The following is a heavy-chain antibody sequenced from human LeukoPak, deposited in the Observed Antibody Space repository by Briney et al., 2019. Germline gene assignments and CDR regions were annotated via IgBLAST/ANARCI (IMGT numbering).Heavy chain of an antibody. CDR3: ARTYSSPYFDY. CDR1: GFTFSSYW. J-gene: IGHJ4*02. Sequence: GGSLRLSCAASGFTFSSYWMSWVRQAPGKRLEWVANIKQDGSEKYYVDSVKGRFTISRDNAKNSLYLQMNSLRAEDTAVYYCARTYSSPYFDYWGQGTLVTVSS. D-gene: IGHD6-19*01. CDR2: IKQDGSEK. V-gene: IGHV3-7*01.